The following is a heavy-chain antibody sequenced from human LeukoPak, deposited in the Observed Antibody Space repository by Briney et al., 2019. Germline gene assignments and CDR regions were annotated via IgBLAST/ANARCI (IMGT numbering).Heavy chain of an antibody. Sequence: GASVKVSCKASGYTFTGYYMHWVRQAPGQGLEWMGWINPNSGGTNYAQKFQGRVTMTRDTSISTAYMELSRLRSDDTAVYYCARSNSGYDYGYAFDIWGQGTMVTVSS. V-gene: IGHV1-2*02. CDR1: GYTFTGYY. D-gene: IGHD5-12*01. J-gene: IGHJ3*02. CDR3: ARSNSGYDYGYAFDI. CDR2: INPNSGGT.